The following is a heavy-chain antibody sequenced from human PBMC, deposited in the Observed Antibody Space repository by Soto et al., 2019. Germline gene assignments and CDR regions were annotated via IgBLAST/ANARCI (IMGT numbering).Heavy chain of an antibody. J-gene: IGHJ4*02. CDR2: IIPIFGTA. Sequence: SVKVSCKASGGAFSSYAISWVRQAPGQGLEWMGGIIPIFGTANYAQKFQGRVTITADESTSTAYMELSSLRSEDTAVYYCASGGDDYGDIYYFEYWGQGTLVTVSS. CDR3: ASGGDDYGDIYYFEY. V-gene: IGHV1-69*13. CDR1: GGAFSSYA. D-gene: IGHD4-17*01.